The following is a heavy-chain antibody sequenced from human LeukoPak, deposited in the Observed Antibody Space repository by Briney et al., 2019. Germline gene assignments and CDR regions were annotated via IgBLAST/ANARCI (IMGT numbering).Heavy chain of an antibody. CDR1: GYTFTSYD. D-gene: IGHD2-21*02. Sequence: GASVTVSCKASGYTFTSYDINWVRQATGQGLEWMGWMNPNSGNTGYAQKFQGRVAMTRNTSISTAYMELSSLRSEDTAVYYCARAEVVTAMHRRYNWFDPWGQGTLVTVSS. CDR3: ARAEVVTAMHRRYNWFDP. V-gene: IGHV1-8*01. J-gene: IGHJ5*02. CDR2: MNPNSGNT.